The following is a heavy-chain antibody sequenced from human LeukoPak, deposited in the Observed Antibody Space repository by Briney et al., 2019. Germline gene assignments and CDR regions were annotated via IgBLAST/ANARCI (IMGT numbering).Heavy chain of an antibody. D-gene: IGHD6-19*01. Sequence: PGGSLRLSCAASGFTFSSYTMNWVRQAPGKGLEWVSSITSSSSYIYYADSVKGRFTISRDNSKNTLYLQMNSLRAEDTAVYYCAKVLAGSLNYFDYWGQGTLVTVSS. CDR3: AKVLAGSLNYFDY. CDR2: ITSSSSYI. V-gene: IGHV3-21*04. CDR1: GFTFSSYT. J-gene: IGHJ4*02.